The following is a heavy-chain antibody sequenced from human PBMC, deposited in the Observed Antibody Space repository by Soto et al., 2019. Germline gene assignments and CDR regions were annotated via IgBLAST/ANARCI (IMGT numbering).Heavy chain of an antibody. CDR1: GFGFADGW. D-gene: IGHD6-19*01. V-gene: IGHV3-15*01. J-gene: IGHJ4*02. Sequence: EVHLVESGGGLVKPGGSLRLSCAASGFGFADGWMSWVRQAPGTGLEWVGRVKSKISGGTTDYGAPVEGRFTISRDDSKNTLYLQMNSLKTEDTAVYYCTTIVAGTGYWGQGTLVSVAS. CDR2: VKSKISGGTT. CDR3: TTIVAGTGY.